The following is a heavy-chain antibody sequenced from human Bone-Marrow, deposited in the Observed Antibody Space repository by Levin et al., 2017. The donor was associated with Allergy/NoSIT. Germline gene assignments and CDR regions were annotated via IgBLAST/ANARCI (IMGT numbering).Heavy chain of an antibody. D-gene: IGHD3-22*01. J-gene: IGHJ3*02. V-gene: IGHV1-18*01. CDR1: GYTFNSYG. Sequence: GESLKISCKASGYTFNSYGITWVRQAPGQGLEWMGWISTYNGYTNYAHKVQGRVTMTTDTSTTTAFMELRRLRSDDTDVYYCARATMIVARIAFDIWGQGTMVTVSS. CDR3: ARATMIVARIAFDI. CDR2: ISTYNGYT.